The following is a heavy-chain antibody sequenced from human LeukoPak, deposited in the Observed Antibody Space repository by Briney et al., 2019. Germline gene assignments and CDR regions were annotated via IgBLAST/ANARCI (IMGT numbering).Heavy chain of an antibody. J-gene: IGHJ4*02. Sequence: PGGSLRLSCAASGFTFDDYGMSWVRQAPGKGLEWVSGINWNGGSTGYADSVKGRFTISRDNAKNSLYLQMISLRAEDTALYYCATESVTIFGVGTYFDYWGQGTLVTVSS. CDR2: INWNGGST. CDR3: ATESVTIFGVGTYFDY. D-gene: IGHD3-3*01. CDR1: GFTFDDYG. V-gene: IGHV3-20*04.